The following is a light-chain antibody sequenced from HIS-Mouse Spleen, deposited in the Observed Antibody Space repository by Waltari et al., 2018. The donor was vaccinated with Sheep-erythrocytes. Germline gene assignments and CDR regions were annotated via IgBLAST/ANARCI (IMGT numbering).Light chain of an antibody. Sequence: QSALTQPPSASGSPGQSVTISCTGTSSDVGCYNYVSGYQQHPGKAPDLMFYEVSKRPSGVPDRFSGSKSGNTASLTVSGLQAEDEADYYCSSYAGSNNWVFGGGTKLTVL. CDR1: SSDVGCYNY. CDR2: EVS. V-gene: IGLV2-8*01. J-gene: IGLJ3*02. CDR3: SSYAGSNNWV.